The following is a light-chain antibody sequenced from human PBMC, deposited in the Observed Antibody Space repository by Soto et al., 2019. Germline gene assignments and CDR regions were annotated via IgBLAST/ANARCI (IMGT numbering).Light chain of an antibody. J-gene: IGKJ1*01. CDR1: QTISSW. CDR3: QHYNSYSEA. V-gene: IGKV1-5*03. Sequence: DIQMTQSPSTLSGSVGDRVTITCRASQTISSWLAWYQQKPGKAPKLLIYKASTLKSGVPSRFSGSGSGTEFTLTISSLPHDDFATYYCQHYNSYSEAFGQGTKVDIK. CDR2: KAS.